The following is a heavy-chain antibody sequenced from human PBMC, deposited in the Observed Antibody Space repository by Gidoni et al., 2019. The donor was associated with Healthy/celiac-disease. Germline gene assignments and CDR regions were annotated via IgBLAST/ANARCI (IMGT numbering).Heavy chain of an antibody. Sequence: ISWVRQAPGQGLEWMGGIIPIFGTANYAQKFQGRVTITADESTSTAYMELSSLRSEDPAVYYCATVYCSGGSCYGRGYDYWGQGTLVTVSS. D-gene: IGHD2-15*01. J-gene: IGHJ4*02. V-gene: IGHV1-69*01. CDR2: IIPIFGTA. CDR3: ATVYCSGGSCYGRGYDY.